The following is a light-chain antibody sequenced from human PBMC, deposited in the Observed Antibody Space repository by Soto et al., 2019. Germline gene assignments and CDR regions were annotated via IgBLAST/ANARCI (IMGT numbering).Light chain of an antibody. J-gene: IGKJ1*01. CDR1: QSVNSRY. CDR3: QQRSNWPRT. Sequence: DTVWTHSPGTLSLSPMERATLSFRASQSVNSRYIAWYQVKPGQAPRIXIYEASSRATGIPARFSGSGSGTDFTLTISSLEPEDFAVYFCQQRSNWPRTFGQGTKVDIK. CDR2: EAS. V-gene: IGKV3D-20*02.